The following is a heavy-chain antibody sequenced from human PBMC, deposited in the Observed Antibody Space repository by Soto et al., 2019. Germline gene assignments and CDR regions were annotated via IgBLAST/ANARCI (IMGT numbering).Heavy chain of an antibody. V-gene: IGHV1-69*12. CDR3: AREGLLTTVTTYAFDI. CDR2: IIPIFGTA. Sequence: QVQLVQSGAEVKKPGSSVKVSCKASGGTFSSYAISWVRQAPGQGLEWMGGIIPIFGTANYAQKFQGRVTITADESTSIAYMELSSLRSEDTAVYYCAREGLLTTVTTYAFDIWGQGTMVTVSS. D-gene: IGHD4-17*01. CDR1: GGTFSSYA. J-gene: IGHJ3*02.